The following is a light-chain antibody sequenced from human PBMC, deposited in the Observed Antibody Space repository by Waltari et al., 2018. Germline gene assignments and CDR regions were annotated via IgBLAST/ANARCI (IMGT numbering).Light chain of an antibody. V-gene: IGKV1-9*01. CDR1: QGISSY. CDR2: AAS. J-gene: IGKJ5*01. CDR3: QQLNSYPSIT. Sequence: DIQLTQSPSFLSASVGDRVTITCRASQGISSYLAWYQQKPGKAPKLLIYAASTLQSGVTSRFSGSGSGTEFTLTISSLQPEDFATDYCQQLNSYPSITFGQGTRLEIK.